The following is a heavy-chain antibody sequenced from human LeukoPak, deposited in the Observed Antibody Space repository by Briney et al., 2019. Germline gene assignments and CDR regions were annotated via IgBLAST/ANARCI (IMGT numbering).Heavy chain of an antibody. CDR3: ARDVYYYGSGSSYGMDV. CDR2: ISAYNGNT. CDR1: GYTFISYG. V-gene: IGHV1-18*01. J-gene: IGHJ6*02. Sequence: ASVKVSCKASGYTFISYGISWVRQAPGQGLEWMGWISAYNGNTNYAQKLQGRVTMTTDTSTSTAYMELRSLRSDDTAVYYCARDVYYYGSGSSYGMDVWGQGTTVTVSS. D-gene: IGHD3-10*01.